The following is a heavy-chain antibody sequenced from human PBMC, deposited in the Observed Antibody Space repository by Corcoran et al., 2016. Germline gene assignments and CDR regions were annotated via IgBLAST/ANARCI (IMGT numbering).Heavy chain of an antibody. D-gene: IGHD3-16*01. J-gene: IGHJ6*02. Sequence: EVQLVESGGGLVKPGGSLRLSCAASGFTFSSYSMNWVRQAPGKGLEWVSSISSSSSYIYYADSVKGRFTISRYNAKNSLDLQMNSLRAEDTAVYSVARGSNYDYCKYRLDVWGQGTTVTVSS. CDR3: ARGSNYDYCKYRLDV. CDR1: GFTFSSYS. CDR2: ISSSSSYI. V-gene: IGHV3-21*01.